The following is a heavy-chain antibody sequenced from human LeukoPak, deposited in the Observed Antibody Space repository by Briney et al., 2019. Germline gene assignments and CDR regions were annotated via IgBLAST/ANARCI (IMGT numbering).Heavy chain of an antibody. J-gene: IGHJ4*02. CDR3: ARGDISCGPNLDY. D-gene: IGHD2-21*02. CDR2: IYYSGNT. Sequence: PSQTLSLTCTVSGGSISSGGYYWSWIRQHPGKGLECIGYIYYSGNTYYNPPLKSRVTISVDTSKNQFSLKLSSVTAADTALYYCARGDISCGPNLDYWGQGTLVTVSS. CDR1: GGSISSGGYY. V-gene: IGHV4-31*03.